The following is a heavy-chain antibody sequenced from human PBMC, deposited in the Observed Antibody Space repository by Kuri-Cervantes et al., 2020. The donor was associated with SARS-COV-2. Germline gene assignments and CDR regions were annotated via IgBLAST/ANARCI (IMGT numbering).Heavy chain of an antibody. Sequence: SETLSLTCTVSGGSISSSSYYWGWIRQPPGKGLEWIGSIYYSGSTYYNPSLKSRVTISVDTPKNQFSLKLSSVTAADTAVYYCARDRAPRDWGQGTLVTVSS. CDR2: IYYSGST. CDR3: ARDRAPRD. CDR1: GGSISSSSYY. J-gene: IGHJ4*02. V-gene: IGHV4-39*07. D-gene: IGHD5-24*01.